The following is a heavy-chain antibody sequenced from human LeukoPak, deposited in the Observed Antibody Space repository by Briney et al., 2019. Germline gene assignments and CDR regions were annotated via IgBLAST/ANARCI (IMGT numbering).Heavy chain of an antibody. V-gene: IGHV4-31*03. Sequence: SQTLSLTCTVSGGSISSGGYYWSWIRQHPGKGLEWIGYIYYSGSTYYNPSLKSRVTISVDTSKNQFSLKLSSVTAADTAVYYCARGTYYYDSSGYYLVDYWGQRTLVTVSS. CDR2: IYYSGST. CDR1: GGSISSGGYY. J-gene: IGHJ4*02. D-gene: IGHD3-22*01. CDR3: ARGTYYYDSSGYYLVDY.